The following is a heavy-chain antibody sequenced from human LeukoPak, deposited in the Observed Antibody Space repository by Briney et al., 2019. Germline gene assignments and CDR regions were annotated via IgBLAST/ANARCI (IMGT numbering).Heavy chain of an antibody. CDR1: GFIFSNAW. Sequence: GGSLRLSCAASGFIFSNAWISWVRQAPGKGLEWVGLIKGKTDGGTADYAAFVKGRFTISRDDSKNTLYLQVNSLKTEDTAVYYCTTREKHLGYWGQGTLVTVSS. J-gene: IGHJ4*02. V-gene: IGHV3-15*01. CDR2: IKGKTDGGTA. CDR3: TTREKHLGY.